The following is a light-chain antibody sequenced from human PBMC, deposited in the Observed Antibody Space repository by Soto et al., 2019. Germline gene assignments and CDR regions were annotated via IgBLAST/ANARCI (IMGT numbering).Light chain of an antibody. Sequence: QSALTQPASVSGSPGQSITISCTGTSRDVGGYNYVSWYQQHPGKAPKLMIYDVTNRPSGVSNRFSGSKSGNKASLTISGLQAEDEADYYCSSYTSTATQVFGTGTKVTVL. CDR3: SSYTSTATQV. V-gene: IGLV2-14*01. CDR2: DVT. CDR1: SRDVGGYNY. J-gene: IGLJ1*01.